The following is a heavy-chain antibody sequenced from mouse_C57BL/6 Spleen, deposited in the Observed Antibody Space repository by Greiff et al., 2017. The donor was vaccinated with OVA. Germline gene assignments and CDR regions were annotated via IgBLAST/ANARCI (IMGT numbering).Heavy chain of an antibody. J-gene: IGHJ1*03. CDR3: ARGDDYDCYCDV. Sequence: QVQLQQSGAELVKPGASVKLSCKASGYTFTSYWMHWVKQRPGQGLEWIGMIHPNSGSTNYNEKFKSKATLTVDKSSSTAYMQLSSLTSEDSAVYYCARGDDYDCYCDVWGTGTTVTVSS. CDR1: GYTFTSYW. V-gene: IGHV1-64*01. CDR2: IHPNSGST. D-gene: IGHD2-4*01.